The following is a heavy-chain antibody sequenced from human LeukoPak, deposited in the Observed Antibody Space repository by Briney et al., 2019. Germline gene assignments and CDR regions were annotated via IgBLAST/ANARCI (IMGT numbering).Heavy chain of an antibody. CDR2: ISGDGGST. V-gene: IGHV3-43*02. Sequence: GGSLRLSCAASGFTFDDYAMHWVRQAPGKGLEWVSLISGDGGSTYYADSVKGRFTIPRDNSKHSLYLQMNSLRTEDTALYYCARLWMAAESDSDYWGQGTLVTVSS. CDR1: GFTFDDYA. J-gene: IGHJ4*02. CDR3: ARLWMAAESDSDY. D-gene: IGHD5-12*01.